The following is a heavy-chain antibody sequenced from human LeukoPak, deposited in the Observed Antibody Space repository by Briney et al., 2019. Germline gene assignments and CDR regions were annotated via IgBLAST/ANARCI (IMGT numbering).Heavy chain of an antibody. V-gene: IGHV3-74*01. CDR3: AKSPTTVEGLHFDY. Sequence: GGSLRLSCAASGFTFSSYWMHWVRQAPGKGLVWVSRINSDGSSTSYADSVKGRFTISRDNAKNTLYLQMNSLRAEDTAVYYCAKSPTTVEGLHFDYWGQGTLVTVSS. D-gene: IGHD4-17*01. CDR1: GFTFSSYW. J-gene: IGHJ4*02. CDR2: INSDGSST.